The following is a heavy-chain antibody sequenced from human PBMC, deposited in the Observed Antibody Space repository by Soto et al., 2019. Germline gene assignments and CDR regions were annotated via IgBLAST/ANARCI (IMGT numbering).Heavy chain of an antibody. CDR1: GFTFSSYE. Sequence: GGSLRLSCAASGFTFSSYEMNWVRQAPGKGLEWVSYISSSGSTIYYADSVKGRFTISRDNAKNSLYLQMNSLRAEDTAVYYCARGGGLDRPYYFDYWGQGTLVTVSS. V-gene: IGHV3-48*03. D-gene: IGHD6-6*01. CDR3: ARGGGLDRPYYFDY. CDR2: ISSSGSTI. J-gene: IGHJ4*02.